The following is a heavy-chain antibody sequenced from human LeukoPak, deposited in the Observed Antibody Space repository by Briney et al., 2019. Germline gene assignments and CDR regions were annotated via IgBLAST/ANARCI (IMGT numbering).Heavy chain of an antibody. D-gene: IGHD3-22*01. V-gene: IGHV1-46*01. CDR1: GYTFTSYY. CDR3: ARDLGKTAYDSSGHPGGY. J-gene: IGHJ4*02. CDR2: INPSGGST. Sequence: GASVKVSCKASGYTFTSYYMHWVRQAPGQGLEWMGIINPSGGSTSYAQKFQGRVTMTRDMSTSTVYMELSSLRSEDTAVYYCARDLGKTAYDSSGHPGGYWGQGTLVTVSS.